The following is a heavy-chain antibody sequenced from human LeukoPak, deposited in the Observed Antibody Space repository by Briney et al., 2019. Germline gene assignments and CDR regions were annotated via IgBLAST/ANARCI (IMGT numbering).Heavy chain of an antibody. CDR3: ARRGSYDYVWGSYRRNWFDP. Sequence: PSETLSLTCAVYGGSFSGYYWSWIRQPPGKGLEWIGEINHSGSTNYNPSLKSRVTISVDTSKNQFSLELSSVTAADTAVYYCARRGSYDYVWGSYRRNWFDPWGQGTLVTVSS. CDR2: INHSGST. J-gene: IGHJ5*02. D-gene: IGHD3-16*02. V-gene: IGHV4-34*01. CDR1: GGSFSGYY.